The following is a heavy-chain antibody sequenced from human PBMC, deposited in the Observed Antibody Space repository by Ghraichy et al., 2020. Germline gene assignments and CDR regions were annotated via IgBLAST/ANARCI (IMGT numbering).Heavy chain of an antibody. J-gene: IGHJ4*02. V-gene: IGHV4-39*07. D-gene: IGHD4/OR15-4a*01. CDR2: IYYNGNT. CDR3: ARIRSGANWYNTDYTYFDY. Sequence: SETLSLTCAVSGGSISSSSYYWGRIRQPPGKGLEWIGTIYYNGNTYYSPSLKSRLTISVATSENHFSLSLNSVTAADTAVYYCARIRSGANWYNTDYTYFDYWGPGTLVAVSS. CDR1: GGSISSSSYY.